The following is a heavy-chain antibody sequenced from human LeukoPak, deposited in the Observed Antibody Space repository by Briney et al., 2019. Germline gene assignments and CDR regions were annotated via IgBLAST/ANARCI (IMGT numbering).Heavy chain of an antibody. CDR1: GGTFSNYA. J-gene: IGHJ3*02. CDR2: IIPIFGKA. CDR3: ARHGGITIFGVAQTGGAFDI. V-gene: IGHV1-69*05. Sequence: SVKVSCKASGGTFSNYAISWVRQAPGQGLEWMGEIIPIFGKANYAQKFQDRVTITTDESTSTAYMELSSLRSEDTAVYYCARHGGITIFGVAQTGGAFDIWGQGTLVTVSS. D-gene: IGHD3-3*01.